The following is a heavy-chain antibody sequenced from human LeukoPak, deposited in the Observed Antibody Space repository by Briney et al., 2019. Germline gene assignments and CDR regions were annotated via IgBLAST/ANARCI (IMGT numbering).Heavy chain of an antibody. V-gene: IGHV1-18*01. CDR2: ISAYNGNT. Sequence: ASVKVSCKASGYTFTSYGISWVRQAPGQGLEWMGWISAYNGNTNYAQKLQGRVTMTTDTSTSTAYMELRSLRSDDTAVYYCARDGDVYVSGWYRGGFDHWGQGILVTVSS. CDR1: GYTFTSYG. D-gene: IGHD6-19*01. CDR3: ARDGDVYVSGWYRGGFDH. J-gene: IGHJ4*02.